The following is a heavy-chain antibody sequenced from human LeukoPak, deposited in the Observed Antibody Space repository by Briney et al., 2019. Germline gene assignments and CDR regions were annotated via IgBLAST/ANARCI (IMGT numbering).Heavy chain of an antibody. D-gene: IGHD3-16*01. CDR3: AVGGF. Sequence: GRSLRLSCAASGFTFSSYGMHWGRQAPGKGLEWVAVISYDGSNKYYADSVKGRFTISRDNSKNTLYLQMNSLRAEDTAVYYCAVGGFWGQGTLVTVSS. CDR2: ISYDGSNK. V-gene: IGHV3-30*03. J-gene: IGHJ4*02. CDR1: GFTFSSYG.